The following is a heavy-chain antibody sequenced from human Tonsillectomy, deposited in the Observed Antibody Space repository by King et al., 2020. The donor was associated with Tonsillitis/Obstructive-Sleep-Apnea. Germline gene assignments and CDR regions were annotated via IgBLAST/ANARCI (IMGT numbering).Heavy chain of an antibody. CDR1: GYTFTSYG. Sequence: QLVQSGAEVKKPGASVKFSCKASGYTFTSYGISWVRQAPGQGLEWMGWISAYNGNTNFAQKLQGKVTMTTDTSTSTAYMELRGLRSDDTAVYYCARADIQLWSYYFDYWGQGTLVTVSS. D-gene: IGHD5-18*01. CDR2: ISAYNGNT. V-gene: IGHV1-18*01. J-gene: IGHJ4*02. CDR3: ARADIQLWSYYFDY.